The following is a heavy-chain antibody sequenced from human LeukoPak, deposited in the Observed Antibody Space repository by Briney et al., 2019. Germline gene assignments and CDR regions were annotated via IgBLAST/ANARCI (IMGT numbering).Heavy chain of an antibody. Sequence: SGGSLRLSCAASGFTVSSNYMSWVRQAPGKGLEWVSVIYSGGSTYYADSVKGRFTISRDNSKNTLYLQMNSLRAEDTAVYYCARDDSSGYYYATNAFDIWVQGTMVTVSS. CDR2: IYSGGST. CDR3: ARDDSSGYYYATNAFDI. V-gene: IGHV3-66*01. J-gene: IGHJ3*02. CDR1: GFTVSSNY. D-gene: IGHD3-22*01.